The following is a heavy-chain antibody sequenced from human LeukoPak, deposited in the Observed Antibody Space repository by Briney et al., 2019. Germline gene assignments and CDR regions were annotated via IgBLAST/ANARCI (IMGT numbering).Heavy chain of an antibody. V-gene: IGHV3-21*01. J-gene: IGHJ4*02. CDR1: GFTFSSYW. CDR2: ISSSSSYI. CDR3: ASLAVAGAY. Sequence: PGGSLRLSCAASGFTFSSYWMSWVRQAPGKGLEWVSSISSSSSYIYYADSVKGRFTISRDNAKNSLYLQMNSLRAEDTAVYYCASLAVAGAYWGQGTLVTVSS. D-gene: IGHD6-19*01.